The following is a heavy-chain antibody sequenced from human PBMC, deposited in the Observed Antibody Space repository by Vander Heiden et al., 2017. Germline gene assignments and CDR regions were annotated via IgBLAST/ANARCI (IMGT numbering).Heavy chain of an antibody. CDR3: ARSRVPNTSRWSPSWCDR. Sequence: QLQLQESGSGLVKPSQTLSLTCAVSGDSIDSGGYSWSWIRQSPGKGLEWLGYTYRSGSTFYNPSLISRVTISMDKSKNQFSLRLTSMTPADTAVYYCARSRVPNTSRWSPSWCDRGGQGNLVNVAS. CDR1: GDSIDSGGYS. CDR2: TYRSGST. V-gene: IGHV4-30-2*06. D-gene: IGHD6-13*01. J-gene: IGHJ5*02.